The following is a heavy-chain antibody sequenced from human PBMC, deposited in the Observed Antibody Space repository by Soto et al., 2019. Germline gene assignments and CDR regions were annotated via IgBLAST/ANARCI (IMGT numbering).Heavy chain of an antibody. CDR3: ARDVGQQLVHYYYYGMDV. Sequence: VGSLSLSCASPGFTFSSYSMNWVRQAPGKGLEWVSSISSSSSYIYYADSVKGRFTISRDNAKNSLYLQMNSLRAEDTAVYYCARDVGQQLVHYYYYGMDVWGQGTTVTVSS. CDR2: ISSSSSYI. CDR1: GFTFSSYS. V-gene: IGHV3-21*01. D-gene: IGHD6-13*01. J-gene: IGHJ6*02.